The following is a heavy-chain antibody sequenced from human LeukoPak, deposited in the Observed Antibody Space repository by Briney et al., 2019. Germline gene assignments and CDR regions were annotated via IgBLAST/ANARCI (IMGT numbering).Heavy chain of an antibody. D-gene: IGHD6-13*01. V-gene: IGHV3-66*01. CDR1: GFTVSSNY. J-gene: IGHJ4*02. CDR2: IYSGGST. Sequence: GGSLRLSCAASGFTVSSNYMSWVRQAPGKGLEWVSVIYSGGSTYYADSVKGRFTISRDNSKNTLYLQMNSLRAEDTAVYYCAKDRVYSSSWYRDYWGQGTLVTVSS. CDR3: AKDRVYSSSWYRDY.